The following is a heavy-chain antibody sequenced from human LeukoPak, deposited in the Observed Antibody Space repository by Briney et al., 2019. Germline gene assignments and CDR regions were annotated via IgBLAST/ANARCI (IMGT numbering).Heavy chain of an antibody. V-gene: IGHV3-30*18. J-gene: IGHJ4*02. CDR1: GFTFSSYG. CDR2: ISYDGSSK. D-gene: IGHD3-3*01. Sequence: GGSLRLSCAASGFTFSSYGMHWVRQAPGKGLEWVAVISYDGSSKYFADSVKGRFTISRDNSKNTLYLQMNSLRAEDTAVYYCAKGWGIPIFGVVTNWGQGTLVTVSS. CDR3: AKGWGIPIFGVVTN.